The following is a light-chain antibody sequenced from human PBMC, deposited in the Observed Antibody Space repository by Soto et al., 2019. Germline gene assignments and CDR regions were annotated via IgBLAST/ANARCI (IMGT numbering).Light chain of an antibody. CDR3: QQYINYPIT. J-gene: IGKJ5*01. Sequence: DIQMTQSPSTLSASVGDRVTITCRASQSISDWMAWYQQKPGKAPKLLIYKASIVRPGVPSRFSGSGSGTEFTLTISCLQPDDFGVYYCQQYINYPITFGQGTRLEIK. V-gene: IGKV1-5*03. CDR2: KAS. CDR1: QSISDW.